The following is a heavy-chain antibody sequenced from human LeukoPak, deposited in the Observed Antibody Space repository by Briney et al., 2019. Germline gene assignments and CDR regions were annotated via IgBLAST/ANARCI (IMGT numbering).Heavy chain of an antibody. CDR2: IYTSGST. CDR1: GGTISSHY. D-gene: IGHD3-10*01. Sequence: AETLTLTCTASGGTISSHYRSWIRQAAGKGLEWIGRIYTSGSTTYNPSLKKRVTISVDTSNNQFSLRLSYMLTADTAAAYYARDRYGSGSYYKSWFDPWGQGTLVTVSS. V-gene: IGHV4-4*07. J-gene: IGHJ5*02. CDR3: ARDRYGSGSYYKSWFDP.